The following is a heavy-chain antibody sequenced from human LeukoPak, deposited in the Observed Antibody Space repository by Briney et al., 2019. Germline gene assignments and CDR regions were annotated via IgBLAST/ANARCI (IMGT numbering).Heavy chain of an antibody. CDR3: ARDRGFEWLFCFDY. D-gene: IGHD3-3*01. J-gene: IGHJ4*02. Sequence: GGSLRLSCAASGFTFSDHYMDWVRQAPGKGLEWVGRTRNKANSYTTEYAASVKGRFTISRDDSKNSLYLQMNSLKTEDTAVYYCARDRGFEWLFCFDYWGQGTLVTVSS. CDR2: TRNKANSYTT. V-gene: IGHV3-72*01. CDR1: GFTFSDHY.